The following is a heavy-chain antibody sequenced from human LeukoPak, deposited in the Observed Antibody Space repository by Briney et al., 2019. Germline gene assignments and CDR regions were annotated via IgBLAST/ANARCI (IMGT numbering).Heavy chain of an antibody. V-gene: IGHV4-34*01. CDR1: GGSFSGYY. CDR3: AREVEYYDSSGYRPHAFDI. J-gene: IGHJ3*02. CDR2: ISYSGGT. D-gene: IGHD3-22*01. Sequence: SETLSLTCAVYGGSFSGYYWSWIRQPPGKGLEWFGSISYSGGTAYNPSLRSRVTISVDTSKNQFSLKVNSVTAADTAVYYCAREVEYYDSSGYRPHAFDIWGQGTLVTVSS.